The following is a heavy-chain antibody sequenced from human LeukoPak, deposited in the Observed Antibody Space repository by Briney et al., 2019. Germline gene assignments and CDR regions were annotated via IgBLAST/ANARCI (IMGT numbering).Heavy chain of an antibody. CDR3: AKDGGITAGGAFDI. D-gene: IGHD6-13*01. J-gene: IGHJ3*02. CDR1: GFIFSSYD. Sequence: GGSLRLSCAASGFIFSSYDMNWVRQAPGKGLEWVSSISETSTYTYYTDSVKGRFTISRDNAKNSLYLQMNSLRAEDTAVYYCAKDGGITAGGAFDIWGQGTMVTVSS. V-gene: IGHV3-21*01. CDR2: ISETSTYT.